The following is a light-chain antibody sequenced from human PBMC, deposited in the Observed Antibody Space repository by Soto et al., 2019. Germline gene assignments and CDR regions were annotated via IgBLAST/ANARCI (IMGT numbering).Light chain of an antibody. CDR1: QSISTY. CDR2: RAS. CDR3: QHSYSSPPWT. V-gene: IGKV1-39*01. J-gene: IGKJ1*01. Sequence: DIQMTQSPSSLSASVGDRVTISCRASQSISTYLNWYQQKPGTAPRLLIYRASTVKTGVPPRFSSSGSWRDFTLTIISLRPDDIATYFCQHSYSSPPWTFGPGTKVDVK.